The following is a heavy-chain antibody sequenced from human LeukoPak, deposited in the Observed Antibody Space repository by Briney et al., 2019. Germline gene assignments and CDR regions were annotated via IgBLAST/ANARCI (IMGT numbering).Heavy chain of an antibody. V-gene: IGHV1-69*13. CDR1: GGTFSSYA. Sequence: SVKVSCKASGGTFSSYAISWVRQAPGQGLEWMGGIIPIFGTANYAQKFQGRVTTTADESTSTAYVELSSLRSEDTAVYYCARDGPSLTGTTHGMDVWGQGTTVTVSS. J-gene: IGHJ6*02. CDR2: IIPIFGTA. D-gene: IGHD1-7*01. CDR3: ARDGPSLTGTTHGMDV.